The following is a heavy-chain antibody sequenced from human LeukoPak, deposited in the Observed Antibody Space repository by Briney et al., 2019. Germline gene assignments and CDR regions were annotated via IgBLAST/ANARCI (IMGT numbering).Heavy chain of an antibody. CDR3: AKKGIQDSPPVS. J-gene: IGHJ5*02. CDR1: GFTFSSYS. Sequence: SGGSLRLSCAASGFTFSSYSMNWVRQAPGKGLEWVSSISSSSSYIYYADSVKGRFTISRDNAKNSLYLQMNSLRAEDTAVYYCAKKGIQDSPPVSWGQGTLVTVSS. D-gene: IGHD6-13*01. CDR2: ISSSSSYI. V-gene: IGHV3-21*01.